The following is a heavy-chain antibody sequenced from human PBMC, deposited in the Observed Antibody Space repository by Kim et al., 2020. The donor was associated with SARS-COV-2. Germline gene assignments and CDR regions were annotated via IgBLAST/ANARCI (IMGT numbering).Heavy chain of an antibody. J-gene: IGHJ4*02. D-gene: IGHD1-26*01. CDR3: ARVGLYSGSYYFDF. Sequence: YNPALKSRVTVSVDTSKSQFSLRLRSVTAADTAVYYCARVGLYSGSYYFDFWGQGTLVTVSS. V-gene: IGHV4-59*01.